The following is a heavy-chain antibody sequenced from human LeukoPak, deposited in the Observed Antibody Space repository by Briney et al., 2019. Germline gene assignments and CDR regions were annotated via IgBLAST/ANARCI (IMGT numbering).Heavy chain of an antibody. CDR2: MSGSGNIT. CDR1: GFTFSSYA. CDR3: AKGPSISAVGYFDY. D-gene: IGHD6-13*01. J-gene: IGHJ4*02. Sequence: GGSLRLSCAASGFTFSSYAMSWVRQAPGKGLEWVSIMSGSGNITYYADSVKGRFTISRDNSKNTPYLQMNSLRAEDTAVYYCAKGPSISAVGYFDYWGQGTLVTVSS. V-gene: IGHV3-23*01.